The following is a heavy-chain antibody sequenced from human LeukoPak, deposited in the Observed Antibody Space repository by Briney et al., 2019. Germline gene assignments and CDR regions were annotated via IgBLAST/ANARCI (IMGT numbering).Heavy chain of an antibody. CDR1: GYTFTGYY. V-gene: IGHV1-2*02. CDR2: INPNSGGT. D-gene: IGHD3-10*01. CDR3: ARLYVLLWFGEPDDAFDI. J-gene: IGHJ3*02. Sequence: ASVKVSCKASGYTFTGYYMHWVRQAPGQGLEWMGWINPNSGGTNYAQKFQGRVNMTKDTSISTAYMELSRLRSDDTAVYYCARLYVLLWFGEPDDAFDIWGQGTMVTVSS.